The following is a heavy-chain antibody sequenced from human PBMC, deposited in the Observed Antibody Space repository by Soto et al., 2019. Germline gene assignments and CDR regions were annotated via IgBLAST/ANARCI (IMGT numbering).Heavy chain of an antibody. D-gene: IGHD5-18*01. Sequence: QVQLVESGGGVVQPGRSLRLSCAASGFTFSSYGMHWVRQAPGKGLAWVEGIWYDGSNKYYADSVKGRFTISRDNSKNALYLQMNRLRAEDTVVYYCSRDRDSYGCSLFDYWGQGTLVTVSS. CDR3: SRDRDSYGCSLFDY. V-gene: IGHV3-33*01. J-gene: IGHJ4*02. CDR2: IWYDGSNK. CDR1: GFTFSSYG.